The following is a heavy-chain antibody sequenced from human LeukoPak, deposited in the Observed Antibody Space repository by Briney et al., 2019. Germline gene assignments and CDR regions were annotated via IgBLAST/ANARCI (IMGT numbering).Heavy chain of an antibody. CDR3: AKDPVYSSPTDY. CDR1: GFTFSSYG. Sequence: GGSLRLSCAASGFTFSSYGMHWVRQAPGKGLEWVAFIRYDGSNKYYADSVKGRFTISRDNSKNTLYLQMNSLRAEDTAVYYCAKDPVYSSPTDYWGQGTLVTVSS. D-gene: IGHD6-13*01. V-gene: IGHV3-30*02. J-gene: IGHJ4*02. CDR2: IRYDGSNK.